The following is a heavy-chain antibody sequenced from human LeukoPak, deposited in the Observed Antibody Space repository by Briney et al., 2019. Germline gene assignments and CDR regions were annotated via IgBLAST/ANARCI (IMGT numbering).Heavy chain of an antibody. J-gene: IGHJ3*01. CDR1: GFIVSSNY. CDR2: IYSGGNT. V-gene: IGHV3-53*01. CDR3: ARLFYDQVTHAFDL. D-gene: IGHD2/OR15-2a*01. Sequence: GSLRLSCAASGFIVSSNYMSWVRQAPGKGLEWVSVIYSGGNTFYADSVKGRFTTSRDNPKNTLYLQMNSLRAEDTAVYYCARLFYDQVTHAFDLWVQRTIVTVSS.